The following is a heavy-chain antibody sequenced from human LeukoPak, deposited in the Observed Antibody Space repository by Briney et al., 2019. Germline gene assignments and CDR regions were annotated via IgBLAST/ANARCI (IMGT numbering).Heavy chain of an antibody. CDR1: GFTFSVHS. CDR2: ISSTSSYI. J-gene: IGHJ4*02. D-gene: IGHD2-2*01. CDR3: AKDLVVPAAMVCHY. Sequence: GGSLRLSCAASGFTFSVHSMNWVRQAPGKGLEWVSHISSTSSYIYYADSVKGRFTISRDNAKNSLYLQMNSLRAEDTAVYYCAKDLVVPAAMVCHYWGQGTLVTVSS. V-gene: IGHV3-21*01.